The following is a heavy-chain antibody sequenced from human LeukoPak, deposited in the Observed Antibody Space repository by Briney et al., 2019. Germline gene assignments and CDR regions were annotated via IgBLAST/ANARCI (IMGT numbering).Heavy chain of an antibody. V-gene: IGHV3-23*01. Sequence: GGSLILSCATSGFTFSSYAMSWVRQAPGKGLEGVSAISGSGGSTYYADSVKGRFTISRDNSKNTLYLPMNSLRAEDTAVYYCAKDSYCSGGSCYSVDYYGMDVWGQGTTVTVSS. CDR3: AKDSYCSGGSCYSVDYYGMDV. D-gene: IGHD2-15*01. CDR2: ISGSGGST. CDR1: GFTFSSYA. J-gene: IGHJ6*02.